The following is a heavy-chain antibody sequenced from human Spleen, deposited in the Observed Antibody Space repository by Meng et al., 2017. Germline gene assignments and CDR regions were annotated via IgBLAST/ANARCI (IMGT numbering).Heavy chain of an antibody. J-gene: IGHJ4*02. Sequence: QVHMVQSGAEVKKPGASVKVSCKPSGYNFPDYWLHWVRRAPGQGLEWMGIINPSGGSTSYAQKFQGRVTMTRDTSTSTVYMELSSLRSEDTAVYYCARDPWLVGFDYWGQGTLVTVSS. CDR3: ARDPWLVGFDY. CDR1: GYNFPDYW. V-gene: IGHV1-46*01. CDR2: INPSGGST. D-gene: IGHD6-19*01.